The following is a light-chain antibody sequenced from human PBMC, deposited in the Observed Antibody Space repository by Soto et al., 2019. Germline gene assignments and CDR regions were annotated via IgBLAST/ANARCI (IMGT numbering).Light chain of an antibody. Sequence: QSVLTQPPSVSAAPGQKVTISCHGSSSNIGNNYVSWYQQLPGTAPKLLIYDNNKRPSGIPDRFSGSKSGTSATLGITGLQTGDEADYYRGTWDSSLSAGVFGGGTKLTVL. CDR2: DNN. CDR1: SSNIGNNY. V-gene: IGLV1-51*01. CDR3: GTWDSSLSAGV. J-gene: IGLJ3*02.